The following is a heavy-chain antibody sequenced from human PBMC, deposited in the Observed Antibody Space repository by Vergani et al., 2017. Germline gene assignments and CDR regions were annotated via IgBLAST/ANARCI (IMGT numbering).Heavy chain of an antibody. V-gene: IGHV1-18*01. CDR1: GYTFTSYG. CDR2: ISAYNGNT. J-gene: IGHJ3*02. D-gene: IGHD3-22*01. Sequence: QVQLVQSGAEVKKPGASVKVSCKASGYTFTSYGISWVRQAPGQGLEWMGWISAYNGNTNYAQKLQGRVTMTTDTSTSTAYMELRSLRSDDTAVYYCARWYYYDSSGSYLDAFDIWGQGTMVTVSS. CDR3: ARWYYYDSSGSYLDAFDI.